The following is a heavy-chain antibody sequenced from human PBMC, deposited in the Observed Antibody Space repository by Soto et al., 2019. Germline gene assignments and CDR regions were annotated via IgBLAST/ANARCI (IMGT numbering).Heavy chain of an antibody. D-gene: IGHD2-15*01. CDR1: GGSFSGYY. CDR3: ARSPYCSGGSCLKNWFDP. V-gene: IGHV4-34*01. Sequence: SETLSLTCAVYGGSFSGYYWSWIRQPPGKGLEWIGEINHSGSTNYNPSLKSRVTISVDTSKNQFSLKLSSVTAADTAVYYCARSPYCSGGSCLKNWFDPWGQGTLVTVSS. CDR2: INHSGST. J-gene: IGHJ5*02.